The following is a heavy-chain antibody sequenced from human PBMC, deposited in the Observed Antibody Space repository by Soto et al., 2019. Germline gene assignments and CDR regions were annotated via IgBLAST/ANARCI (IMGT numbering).Heavy chain of an antibody. D-gene: IGHD3-3*01. CDR3: ARLPYDFWSGYYREPFDY. J-gene: IGHJ4*02. CDR1: GGSISSDTYY. Sequence: PSETLSLTCTFSGGSISSDTYYWGWIRQPPGKGLEWIASIYYSGSTFYNPSLKSRVTISVDTSKNQFSLKLSSVTAADTAVYYCARLPYDFWSGYYREPFDYWGQGTLVTVSS. CDR2: IYYSGST. V-gene: IGHV4-39*01.